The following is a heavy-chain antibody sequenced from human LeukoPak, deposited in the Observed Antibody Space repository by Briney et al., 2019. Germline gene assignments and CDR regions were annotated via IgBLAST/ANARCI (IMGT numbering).Heavy chain of an antibody. Sequence: GGSLRLSCAASGFTFSSYAMHWVRQAPGKGLEWVAVISYDGSNKYYADSVKGRFTISRDNSKNTLYLQMNSLRAEDTAVYYCASPGYSYGQNFDYWGQGTLVTVSS. V-gene: IGHV3-30*04. J-gene: IGHJ4*02. CDR3: ASPGYSYGQNFDY. D-gene: IGHD5-18*01. CDR1: GFTFSSYA. CDR2: ISYDGSNK.